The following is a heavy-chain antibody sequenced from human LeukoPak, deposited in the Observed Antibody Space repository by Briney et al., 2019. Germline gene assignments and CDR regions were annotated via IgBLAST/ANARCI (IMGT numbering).Heavy chain of an antibody. J-gene: IGHJ4*02. Sequence: ASVMVSCKASGYTFTTFGINWVRQAPGQGLEWMGWVSTYDGGTNYAQKFRDRVTMLRDTSTSTAYMELRSLRSDDTAVYYCARDQPRRGPGNHDYWGQGTLVTVSS. CDR3: ARDQPRRGPGNHDY. D-gene: IGHD1-26*01. V-gene: IGHV1-18*01. CDR2: VSTYDGGT. CDR1: GYTFTTFG.